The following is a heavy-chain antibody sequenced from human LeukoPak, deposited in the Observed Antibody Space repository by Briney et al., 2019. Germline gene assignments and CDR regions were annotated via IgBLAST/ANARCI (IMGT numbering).Heavy chain of an antibody. CDR3: ARERGYSSRDSAFDI. Sequence: ASVKVSCKASGYTFTGYYMHWVRQAPGQGLEWMGWISAYNGNTNYAQKLQGRVTMTTDTSTSTAYMELRSLRSDDTAVYYCARERGYSSRDSAFDIWGQGTMVTVSS. J-gene: IGHJ3*02. CDR2: ISAYNGNT. D-gene: IGHD6-13*01. CDR1: GYTFTGYY. V-gene: IGHV1-18*04.